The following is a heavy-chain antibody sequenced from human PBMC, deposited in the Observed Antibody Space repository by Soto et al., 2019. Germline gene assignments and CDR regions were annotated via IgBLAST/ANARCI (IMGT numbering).Heavy chain of an antibody. CDR2: ISRSGTT. CDR3: ATSLWFGTQVEL. Sequence: QVQLQQWGAGLLKPSETLSLSCAVYGGYFNDNYYTWFRQPPGKELEWIGEISRSGTTKYIPSLKSRASISFDTSKPQVSLKVTSVTAADTAVYYCATSLWFGTQVELWGQGALVTVSS. J-gene: IGHJ5*02. D-gene: IGHD3-10*01. V-gene: IGHV4-34*01. CDR1: GGYFNDNY.